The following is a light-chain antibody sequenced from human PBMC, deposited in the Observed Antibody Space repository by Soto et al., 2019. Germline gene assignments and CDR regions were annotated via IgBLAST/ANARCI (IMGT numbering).Light chain of an antibody. CDR2: RTS. CDR1: QSVLYSSKNRNH. J-gene: IGKJ1*01. Sequence: DIGMTQSPDSLAVSLGERATINCKSSQSVLYSSKNRNHLAWYQQKPGQAPRLLMFRTSSRATGFPARFSGSGSGTDFTLTISRLEPEDFAVYYCQQYGSSPGTFGQGTKVDIK. V-gene: IGKV4-1*01. CDR3: QQYGSSPGT.